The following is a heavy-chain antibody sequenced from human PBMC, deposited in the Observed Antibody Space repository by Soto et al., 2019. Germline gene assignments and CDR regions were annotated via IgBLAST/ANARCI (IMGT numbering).Heavy chain of an antibody. D-gene: IGHD3-9*01. V-gene: IGHV1-18*04. J-gene: IGHJ5*02. Sequence: QLQLVQSAAEVKKPGASVRVSCKAYGYPFIKYGISWIRQAPEQGLEWMGWSKVDSGYTNYAQKFQGRVTMTADTSSDTAFMELRSLRVDDTAVYFCATSYDTGFDPWGQGTLVSVSS. CDR1: GYPFIKYG. CDR2: SKVDSGYT. CDR3: ATSYDTGFDP.